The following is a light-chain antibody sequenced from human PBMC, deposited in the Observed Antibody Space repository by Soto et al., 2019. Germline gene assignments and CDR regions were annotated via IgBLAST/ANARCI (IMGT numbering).Light chain of an antibody. V-gene: IGLV1-51*01. J-gene: IGLJ2*01. CDR2: DND. Sequence: QSVLTQPPSVSAAPGQKVTISCSGRSSNIVNNYVFWYQQLPGTAPKLLIYDNDKRPSGIPDRFSGSKSGTSATLGITGIQTGDEADYYCATWDRSLSVGVFGGGTKLTVL. CDR3: ATWDRSLSVGV. CDR1: SSNIVNNY.